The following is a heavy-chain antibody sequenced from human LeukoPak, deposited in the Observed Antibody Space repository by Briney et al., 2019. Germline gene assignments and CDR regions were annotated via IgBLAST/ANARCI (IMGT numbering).Heavy chain of an antibody. CDR2: IYYSGST. CDR3: ARYIVSYPHDAFDI. D-gene: IGHD1-26*01. J-gene: IGHJ3*02. CDR1: GDSISRYY. V-gene: IGHV4-59*01. Sequence: PSETLSLTCTVSGDSISRYYWSWIRQPPGKGLEWIGYIYYSGSTSYNPSLKSRVTISVDTSRKQFSLKLSSVTAADTAFYYCARYIVSYPHDAFDIWGQGTMVTVSS.